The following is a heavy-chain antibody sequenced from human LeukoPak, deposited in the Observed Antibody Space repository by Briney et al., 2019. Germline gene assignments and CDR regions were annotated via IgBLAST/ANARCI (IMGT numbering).Heavy chain of an antibody. CDR2: ISYDGSNK. V-gene: IGHV3-30*04. J-gene: IGHJ4*02. D-gene: IGHD3-16*02. Sequence: GGSLRLSCTASGFTFSSYAMHWVRQAPRKGLQWVALISYDGSNKYYADSVKGRFTISRDNSKNTLYLQMNSLRAEDTAVYYCATDQGITFGGVIVPDYWGQGTLVTVSS. CDR3: ATDQGITFGGVIVPDY. CDR1: GFTFSSYA.